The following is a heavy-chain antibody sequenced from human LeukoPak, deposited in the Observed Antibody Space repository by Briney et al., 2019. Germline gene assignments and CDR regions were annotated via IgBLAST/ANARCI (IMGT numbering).Heavy chain of an antibody. Sequence: SETLSLTCTVSGGSISSYYWTWIRQPPGKGLEWIGYIYHRGSANYNPSLKSRVTISVDTSNNQFSLKLSSVTAADTAIYYCARHTRQQLVPDYWSRGTLVTVSS. CDR2: IYHRGSA. CDR3: ARHTRQQLVPDY. D-gene: IGHD6-13*01. J-gene: IGHJ4*02. V-gene: IGHV4-59*08. CDR1: GGSISSYY.